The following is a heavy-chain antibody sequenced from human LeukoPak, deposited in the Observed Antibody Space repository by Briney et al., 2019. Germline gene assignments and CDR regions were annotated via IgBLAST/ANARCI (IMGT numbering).Heavy chain of an antibody. J-gene: IGHJ4*02. CDR1: GYTFTTYY. V-gene: IGHV1-46*01. Sequence: ASVKVSCKASGYTFTTYYMHWVRQALGQGLEWMGIINPSGGSTTYAQKFQDRVTMTRDTSTSTVYMEMSSLRSEDTAVYFCARGSNYYFDISADYPRYWGQGTLVTVSS. CDR2: INPSGGST. D-gene: IGHD3-22*01. CDR3: ARGSNYYFDISADYPRY.